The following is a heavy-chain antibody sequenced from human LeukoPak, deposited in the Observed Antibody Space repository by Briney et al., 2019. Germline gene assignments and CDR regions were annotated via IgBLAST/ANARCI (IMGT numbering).Heavy chain of an antibody. Sequence: GASVKVSCKVSGYTLTELSMHWVRQAPGKGLEWMGGFDPEDGETIYAQKFQGRVTMTEDTSTDTAYMELSSLRSEDTAVYYCATDSRGNTAMVAVYYYYYGMDVWGQGTTVTVSS. J-gene: IGHJ6*02. CDR1: GYTLTELS. V-gene: IGHV1-24*01. D-gene: IGHD5-18*01. CDR2: FDPEDGET. CDR3: ATDSRGNTAMVAVYYYYYGMDV.